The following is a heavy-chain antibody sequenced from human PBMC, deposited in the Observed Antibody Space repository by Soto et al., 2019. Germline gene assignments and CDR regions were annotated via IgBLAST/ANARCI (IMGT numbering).Heavy chain of an antibody. D-gene: IGHD5-18*01. J-gene: IGHJ6*02. V-gene: IGHV3-23*01. CDR2: ISGSGGST. Sequence: EVQLLESGGGLVQPGGSLRLSCVASGFAFSSYDMSWVRQAPGKGLEWVSAISGSGGSTYYADSVKGRFTISRDNPKNTLYLQMNSLRAEDTAVYYCANRDTSMVTRYYYGMGVWGQGTTVTVSS. CDR1: GFAFSSYD. CDR3: ANRDTSMVTRYYYGMGV.